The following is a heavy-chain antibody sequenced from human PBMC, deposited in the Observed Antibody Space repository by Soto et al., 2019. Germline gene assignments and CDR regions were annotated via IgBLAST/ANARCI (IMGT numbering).Heavy chain of an antibody. J-gene: IGHJ6*03. CDR2: IYYSGST. D-gene: IGHD2-15*01. CDR1: GGSISSSSYY. CDR3: ARPAVGYCSGGSCYSGGVGHNYYYYYMDV. Sequence: QLQLQESGPGLVKPSETLSLTCTVSGGSISSSSYYWGWIRQPPGKGLEWIGSIYYSGSTYYNPSLKSRVTISVDTSKNQFSLKLSSVTAADTAVYYCARPAVGYCSGGSCYSGGVGHNYYYYYMDVWGKGTTVTVSS. V-gene: IGHV4-39*01.